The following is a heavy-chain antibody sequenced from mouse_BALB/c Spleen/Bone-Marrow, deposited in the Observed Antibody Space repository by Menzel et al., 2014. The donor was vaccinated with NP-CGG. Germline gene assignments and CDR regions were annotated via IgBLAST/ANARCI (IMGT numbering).Heavy chain of an antibody. J-gene: IGHJ3*01. CDR1: GYSITSGYY. V-gene: IGHV3-6*02. D-gene: IGHD2-14*01. CDR3: ARGVRAFAY. CDR2: ISYDGSN. Sequence: EVQLQESGPGLVKPSQSLSLTCSVTGYSITSGYYWNWIRQFPGNELEWMGYISYDGSNNYNPSLKNRISITRDTSKNQFFLKLNSVTTEDTATYYCARGVRAFAYWGQGTLVTVSA.